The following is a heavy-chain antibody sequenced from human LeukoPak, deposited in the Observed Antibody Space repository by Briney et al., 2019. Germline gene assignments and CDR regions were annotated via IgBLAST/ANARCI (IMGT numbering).Heavy chain of an antibody. CDR2: IWYDGSNK. CDR1: GFTFNSHS. CDR3: ARANYYSSGSYYGMDV. V-gene: IGHV3-33*01. Sequence: GGSLRLSCAASGFTFNSHSMHWVRQAPGQGLEWVALIWYDGSNKYYVESVKGRFTISRDNSMSTLYLQMDSLRAEDTAVYYCARANYYSSGSYYGMDVWGQGTTVTVSS. J-gene: IGHJ6*02. D-gene: IGHD3-10*01.